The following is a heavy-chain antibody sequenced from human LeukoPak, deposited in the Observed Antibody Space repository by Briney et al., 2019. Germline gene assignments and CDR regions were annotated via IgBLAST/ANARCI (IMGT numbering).Heavy chain of an antibody. D-gene: IGHD3/OR15-3a*01. CDR1: GGSISSYY. CDR2: IYYSGST. V-gene: IGHV4-59*01. CDR3: ARKVIGLGGRYYFDY. Sequence: PSETLSLTCTVSGGSISSYYWSWIRQPPGKGLEWIGYIYYSGSTNYNPSLKSRVTISVDTSKNQFSLKLSSVTAADTSVYYCARKVIGLGGRYYFDYWGQGTLVTVSS. J-gene: IGHJ4*02.